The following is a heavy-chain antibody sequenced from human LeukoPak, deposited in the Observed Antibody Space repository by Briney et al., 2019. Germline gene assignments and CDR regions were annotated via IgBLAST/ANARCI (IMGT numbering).Heavy chain of an antibody. CDR3: ARFETRYCSSTNCRFDY. V-gene: IGHV3-21*01. J-gene: IGHJ4*02. CDR2: ISSDSNYI. CDR1: GFTFSSYA. Sequence: GRSLRVSCAASGFTFSSYAMNWVRQAPGKGLEWVSSISSDSNYIFYADSLKGRFTISRDNAKNSLYLQMYSLRAEDTAVYYCARFETRYCSSTNCRFDYWGQGTLVTVSS. D-gene: IGHD2-2*01.